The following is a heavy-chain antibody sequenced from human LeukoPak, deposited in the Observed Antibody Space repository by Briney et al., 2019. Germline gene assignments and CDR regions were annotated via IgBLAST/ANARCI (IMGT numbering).Heavy chain of an antibody. V-gene: IGHV3-43*02. Sequence: GGSLRLSCAASGFTIDDYAMHWVRQAPGEGLEWVSLISGDGGSTYYADSVKRRFTIYRDNSKNFLYLQMNSLKTEDTALYYYAKAQYSSGWYVFDYWGQGTLVTVSS. CDR3: AKAQYSSGWYVFDY. CDR1: GFTIDDYA. CDR2: ISGDGGST. D-gene: IGHD6-19*01. J-gene: IGHJ4*02.